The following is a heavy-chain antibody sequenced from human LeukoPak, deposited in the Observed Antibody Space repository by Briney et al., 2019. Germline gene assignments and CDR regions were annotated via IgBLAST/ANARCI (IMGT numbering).Heavy chain of an antibody. CDR2: INHSGST. D-gene: IGHD1-26*01. CDR1: GGPFSGYY. J-gene: IGHJ4*02. V-gene: IGHV4-34*01. CDR3: ARVRLSVWDIDY. Sequence: KPSETLSLTCAVYGGPFSGYYWSWIRQPPGKGLEWIGEINHSGSTNYNPSLKSRVTISVDTSKNQFSLKLSSVTAADTAVYYCARVRLSVWDIDYWGQGTLVTVSS.